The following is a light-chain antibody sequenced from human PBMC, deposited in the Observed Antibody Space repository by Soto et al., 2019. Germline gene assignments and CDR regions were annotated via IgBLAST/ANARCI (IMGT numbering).Light chain of an antibody. CDR3: SSYTSSSTPEV. CDR1: SRDVGGYNY. CDR2: DVS. Sequence: QSALTQPASVSGSPGQSITISCTGTSRDVGGYNYVSWYQQHPGKAPKLMIYDVSNRPSGVSNRFSGSKSGNTASLTISGLQAEDEADYYCSSYTSSSTPEVFGGGTKVTVL. J-gene: IGLJ2*01. V-gene: IGLV2-14*01.